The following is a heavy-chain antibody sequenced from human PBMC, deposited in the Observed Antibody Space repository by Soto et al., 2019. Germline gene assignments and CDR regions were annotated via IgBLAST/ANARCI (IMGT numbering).Heavy chain of an antibody. V-gene: IGHV1-18*01. CDR1: GYTFASYG. CDR2: ISAYNGNT. CDR3: ARVGDPYYYYGMDV. Sequence: ASVKVSCKASGYTFASYGISWVRQAPGQGLEWMGWISAYNGNTNYAQKLQGRVTMTTDTSTSTAYMELRSLRSDDTAVYYCARVGDPYYYYGMDVWGQGTTVTVSS. D-gene: IGHD1-26*01. J-gene: IGHJ6*02.